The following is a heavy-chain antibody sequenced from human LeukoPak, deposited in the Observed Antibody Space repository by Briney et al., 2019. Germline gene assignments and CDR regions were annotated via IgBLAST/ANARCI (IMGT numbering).Heavy chain of an antibody. J-gene: IGHJ6*02. CDR1: GYNFISYY. V-gene: IGHV1-46*01. Sequence: GASVKVSCKASGYNFISYYMHWVRRAPGQGLEWMGLINPSGGSTSYAQKFQDRVTMTRDTSTSTVYMELSSLKSEDTAVYYCAREDVVLVDAVRYYYYGMDVWGQGTTVTVSS. CDR2: INPSGGST. D-gene: IGHD2-8*01. CDR3: AREDVVLVDAVRYYYYGMDV.